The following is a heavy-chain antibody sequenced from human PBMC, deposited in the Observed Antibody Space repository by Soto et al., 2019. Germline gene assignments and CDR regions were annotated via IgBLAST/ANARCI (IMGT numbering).Heavy chain of an antibody. D-gene: IGHD3-10*01. CDR1: GGSISSRGYY. J-gene: IGHJ3*01. CDR3: ARDHGPRGAFDF. V-gene: IGHV4-31*03. Sequence: QVQLQESGPGLVKPSQTLSLTCTVSGGSISSRGYYWDWIRQHPGEGLEWIGYISYSGTTNYNPPLKRRVTISVDTSNNQLSLKLSSVTAADTAVYYCARDHGPRGAFDFWGQGTMVTVSS. CDR2: ISYSGTT.